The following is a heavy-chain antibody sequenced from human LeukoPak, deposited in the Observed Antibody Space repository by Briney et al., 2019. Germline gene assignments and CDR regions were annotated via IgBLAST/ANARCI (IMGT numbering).Heavy chain of an antibody. Sequence: SETLSLTCTVSGGSISSYYWSWIRQPAGKGREWIGEINHSGSTNYNPSLKSRVTISVDTSKNQFSLKLSSVTAADTAVYYCARRAVTMVRGVIILDWFDPWGQGTLVTVSS. J-gene: IGHJ5*02. V-gene: IGHV4-34*01. CDR2: INHSGST. D-gene: IGHD3-10*01. CDR1: GGSISSYY. CDR3: ARRAVTMVRGVIILDWFDP.